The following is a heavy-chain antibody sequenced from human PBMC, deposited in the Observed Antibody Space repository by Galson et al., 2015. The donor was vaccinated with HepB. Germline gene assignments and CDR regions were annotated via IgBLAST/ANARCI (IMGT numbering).Heavy chain of an antibody. V-gene: IGHV3-48*01. J-gene: IGHJ4*02. CDR2: ISSSSSTI. CDR1: GFTSSSYS. CDR3: ARDEGYCSSTSCYSSMSDY. D-gene: IGHD2-2*01. Sequence: SLRLSCAASGFTSSSYSMNWVRQAPGKGLEWVSYISSSSSTIYYADSVKGRFTISRDNAKNSLYLQMNSLRAEDTAVYYCARDEGYCSSTSCYSSMSDYWGQGTLVTVPS.